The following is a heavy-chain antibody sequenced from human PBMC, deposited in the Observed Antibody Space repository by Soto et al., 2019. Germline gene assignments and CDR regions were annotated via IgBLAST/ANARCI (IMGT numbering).Heavy chain of an antibody. J-gene: IGHJ4*02. CDR3: TGETFGARDY. Sequence: DVQLVESGGGLVQPGGSLRLSCAASGFTFTTYWMHWVRQAPGKGLVWVSRINPEETTATYADSVEGRFTISRDKAKNTLYLEMNSLRAEDTAVYYCTGETFGARDYWGQGTLVTVSS. CDR2: INPEETTA. V-gene: IGHV3-74*01. CDR1: GFTFTTYW. D-gene: IGHD1-26*01.